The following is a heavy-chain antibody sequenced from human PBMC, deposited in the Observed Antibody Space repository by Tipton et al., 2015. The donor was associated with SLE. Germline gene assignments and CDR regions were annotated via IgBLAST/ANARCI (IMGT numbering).Heavy chain of an antibody. CDR2: IYTSGST. CDR1: GGSVSSAYYY. Sequence: TLSLTCSVSGGSVSSAYYYWSWIRQPAGKGLEWIGYIYTSGSTNYNPSLKSRVTISVDTSKNQFSLKLSSVTAADTAVYYCARDMMALRWFDPWGQGTLVTVSS. D-gene: IGHD3-16*01. CDR3: ARDMMALRWFDP. V-gene: IGHV4-61*10. J-gene: IGHJ5*02.